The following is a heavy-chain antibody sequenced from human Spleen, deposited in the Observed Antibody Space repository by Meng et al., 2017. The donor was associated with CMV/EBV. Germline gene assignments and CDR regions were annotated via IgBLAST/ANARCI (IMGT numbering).Heavy chain of an antibody. CDR1: SFSGYD. D-gene: IGHD2-8*01. Sequence: SFSGYDWSWIRQPPGKGLEWIGEINHSGSTNYNPSLKSRVTISVDTSKNQFSLKLSSVTAADTAVYYCARGELYCTNGVCVAGWFDPWGQGTLVTVSS. CDR3: ARGELYCTNGVCVAGWFDP. J-gene: IGHJ5*02. CDR2: INHSGST. V-gene: IGHV4-34*01.